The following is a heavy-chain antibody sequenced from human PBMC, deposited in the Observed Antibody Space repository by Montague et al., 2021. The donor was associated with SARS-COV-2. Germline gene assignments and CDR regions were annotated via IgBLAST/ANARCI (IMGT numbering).Heavy chain of an antibody. J-gene: IGHJ4*02. V-gene: IGHV4-61*02. CDR3: ARDIAVAGLFDY. CDR1: GGSIGSGSYY. D-gene: IGHD6-19*01. CDR2: ISISGST. Sequence: TLSLTCTVSGGSIGSGSYYWSWIRQPAGKGLEWIGRISISGSTNYNPSLKSRVTISVDTSKNQFSLKLSSVTVADTAVYYCARDIAVAGLFDYWGQGTLVTVSS.